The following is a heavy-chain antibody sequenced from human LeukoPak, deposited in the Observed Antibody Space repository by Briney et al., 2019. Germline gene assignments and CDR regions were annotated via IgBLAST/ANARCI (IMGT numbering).Heavy chain of an antibody. CDR2: IYYSGST. D-gene: IGHD2-21*01. V-gene: IGHV4-39*07. CDR3: ARSHTQGYYYYMDV. J-gene: IGHJ6*03. CDR1: GVSISSSSYY. Sequence: SETLSLTCTVSGVSISSSSYYWGWIRQPPGKGLEWIGSIYYSGSTYYNPSLKSRVTISVDTSKNQFSLKLSSVTAADTAVYYCARSHTQGYYYYMDVWGKGTTVTVSS.